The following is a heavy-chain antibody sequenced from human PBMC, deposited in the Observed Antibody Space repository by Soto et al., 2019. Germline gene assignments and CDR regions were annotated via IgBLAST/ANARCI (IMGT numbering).Heavy chain of an antibody. CDR2: IFPGDSDT. D-gene: IGHD3-22*01. Sequence: PEDSLXISWKGSGYSFASYLIGWVRQMPGKGLEWMGVIFPGDSDTRYSPSFQGQVTISADKSISTAYLQWSSLKASDTAMYYCARRPYYYDSSGYGKEPNYYYYGMDVWGQGTTVTVSS. V-gene: IGHV5-51*01. CDR1: GYSFASYL. J-gene: IGHJ6*02. CDR3: ARRPYYYDSSGYGKEPNYYYYGMDV.